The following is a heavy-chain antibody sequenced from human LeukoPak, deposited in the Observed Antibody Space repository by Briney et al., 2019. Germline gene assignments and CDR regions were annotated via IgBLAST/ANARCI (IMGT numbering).Heavy chain of an antibody. CDR1: GFTFSSEW. CDR2: IKPDGGEK. Sequence: GGSLRLSCAASGFTFSSEWMIWVRQAPGKGLEWVANIKPDGGEKYYVDSVKGRFTVSRDNDKNSPSLQINSLRAEDTAVYYCARDHSSGGDSYFDYWGQGTLVTVAS. D-gene: IGHD2-15*01. J-gene: IGHJ4*02. CDR3: ARDHSSGGDSYFDY. V-gene: IGHV3-7*01.